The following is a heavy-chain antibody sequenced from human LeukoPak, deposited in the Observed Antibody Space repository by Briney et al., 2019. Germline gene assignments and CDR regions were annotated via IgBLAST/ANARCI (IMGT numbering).Heavy chain of an antibody. Sequence: GGSLRLSCAASGFTFSSYSMNWVRQAPGKGLEWVSYISSSGSTIYYADSVKGRSTISRDNAKNSLYLQMNSLRAEDTAVYYCAREAPSKSFDYWGQGTLVTVSS. CDR2: ISSSGSTI. V-gene: IGHV3-48*04. J-gene: IGHJ4*02. D-gene: IGHD6-6*01. CDR3: AREAPSKSFDY. CDR1: GFTFSSYS.